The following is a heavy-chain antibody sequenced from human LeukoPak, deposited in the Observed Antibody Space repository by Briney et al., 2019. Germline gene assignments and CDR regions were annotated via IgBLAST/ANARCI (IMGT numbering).Heavy chain of an antibody. D-gene: IGHD6-25*01. J-gene: IGHJ6*03. Sequence: SETLSLTCTVSGGSISSSNYYWGWIRQPPGKGLEWIGEINHSGSTKYNPSLKSRVTISVDTSKNQFSLKLSSVTAADTAVYYCARVWSQTNTAADYYMDVWGKGTTVTVSS. V-gene: IGHV4-39*07. CDR1: GGSISSSNYY. CDR3: ARVWSQTNTAADYYMDV. CDR2: INHSGST.